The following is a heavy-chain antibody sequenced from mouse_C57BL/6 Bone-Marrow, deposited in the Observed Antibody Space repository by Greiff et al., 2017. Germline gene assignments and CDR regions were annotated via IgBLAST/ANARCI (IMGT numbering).Heavy chain of an antibody. V-gene: IGHV8-8*01. Sequence: QVTLKVSGPGILQPSQTLSLTCSFSGFSLSTFGMGVGWIRQPSGKGLEWLAHIWWYDDKSYNPALKSRLTISQDTSKNQVCLKIAHVDTADTATYYCARIDDYGYFDYWGQGTTLTVSS. CDR3: ARIDDYGYFDY. D-gene: IGHD2-4*01. J-gene: IGHJ2*01. CDR1: GFSLSTFGMG. CDR2: IWWYDDK.